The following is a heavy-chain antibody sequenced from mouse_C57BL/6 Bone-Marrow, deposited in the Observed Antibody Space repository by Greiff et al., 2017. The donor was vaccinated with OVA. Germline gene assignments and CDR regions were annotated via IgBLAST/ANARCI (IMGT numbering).Heavy chain of an antibody. CDR2: INPSSGYT. Sequence: QVQLKESGAELAKPGASVKLSCKASGYTFTSYWMHWVKQRPGQGLEWIGYINPSSGYTKYNQKFKDKATLTADKSSSTAYMQLSSLTYEDSAVYYCAGGYYGSSPPWFAYWGRGTLVTVSA. CDR3: AGGYYGSSPPWFAY. CDR1: GYTFTSYW. D-gene: IGHD1-1*01. V-gene: IGHV1-7*01. J-gene: IGHJ3*01.